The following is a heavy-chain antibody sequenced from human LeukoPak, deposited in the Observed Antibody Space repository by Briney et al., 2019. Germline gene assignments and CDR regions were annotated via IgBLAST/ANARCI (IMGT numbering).Heavy chain of an antibody. CDR2: IYHSGSS. CDR3: ATIAVAVHFDY. Sequence: KPSETLSLTCAVSGYSISSGYYWGWIRQPPGKGLEWIGSIYHSGSSYYTPSLKSRVTISVDTSKNQFSLKLSSVTAADTAVYYCATIAVAVHFDYWGQGTLVTVSS. D-gene: IGHD6-19*01. V-gene: IGHV4-38-2*01. CDR1: GYSISSGYY. J-gene: IGHJ4*02.